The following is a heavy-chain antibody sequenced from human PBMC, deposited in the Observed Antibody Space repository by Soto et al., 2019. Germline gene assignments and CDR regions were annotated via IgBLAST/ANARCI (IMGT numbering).Heavy chain of an antibody. J-gene: IGHJ4*02. CDR1: GFTFSSYA. CDR2: ISYDGSNK. D-gene: IGHD5-12*01. Sequence: QVQLVESGGGVVQPGRSLRLSCAASGFTFSSYAMHWVRQAPGKGLEWVAVISYDGSNKYYADSVKGRFTISRDNSKNTLYLQMNSLRAEDTAVYYCASPPDIVATRAFDYWGQGTLVTVSS. V-gene: IGHV3-30-3*01. CDR3: ASPPDIVATRAFDY.